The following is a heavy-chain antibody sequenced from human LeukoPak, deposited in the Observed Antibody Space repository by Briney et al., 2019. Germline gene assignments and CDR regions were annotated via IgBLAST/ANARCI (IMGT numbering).Heavy chain of an antibody. V-gene: IGHV3-30*18. CDR1: GFTFSSYG. D-gene: IGHD1-26*01. J-gene: IGHJ4*02. CDR3: AKDGAHSGSPFFDY. Sequence: GESLRLSCAASGFTFSSYGMHWVRQAPGKGLEWVAVISYDGSNKYYADSVKGRFTISRDNSKNTLYLQMNSLRAEDTAVYYCAKDGAHSGSPFFDYWGQGTLVTVSS. CDR2: ISYDGSNK.